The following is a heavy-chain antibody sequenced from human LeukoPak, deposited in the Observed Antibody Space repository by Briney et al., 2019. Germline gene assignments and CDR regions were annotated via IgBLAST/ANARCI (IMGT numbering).Heavy chain of an antibody. J-gene: IGHJ6*02. D-gene: IGHD3-10*01. CDR2: VSGSATTT. V-gene: IGHV3-11*01. Sequence: GGSLRLSCAASGFTFSDYYMSWVRQAPGKGLEWVSFVSGSATTTYYVDSVKGRFTLSRDNAKNSLYLQMNSLRAEDSAVYYCARDMYYGSGTPMQYGMDVWGPGTTVTVSS. CDR3: ARDMYYGSGTPMQYGMDV. CDR1: GFTFSDYY.